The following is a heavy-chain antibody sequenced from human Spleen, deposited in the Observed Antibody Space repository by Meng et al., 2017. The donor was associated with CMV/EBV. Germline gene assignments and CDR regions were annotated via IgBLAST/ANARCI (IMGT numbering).Heavy chain of an antibody. V-gene: IGHV3-53*05. J-gene: IGHJ6*02. D-gene: IGHD5-24*01. Sequence: GESLKISCAASGFTVSSNYMSWVRQAPGKGLEWVSVIYSGGSTYYADSVKGRFTISRDNSENTLYLQMNSLRAEDTAVYYCARDLPHDNSYGMDVWGQGTTVTVSS. CDR1: GFTVSSNY. CDR2: IYSGGST. CDR3: ARDLPHDNSYGMDV.